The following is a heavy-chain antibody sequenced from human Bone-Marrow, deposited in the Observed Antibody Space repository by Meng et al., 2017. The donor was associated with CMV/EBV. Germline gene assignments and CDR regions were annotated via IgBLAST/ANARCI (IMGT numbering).Heavy chain of an antibody. CDR2: MNPNSGNT. J-gene: IGHJ6*02. D-gene: IGHD5-18*01. Sequence: GESLKISCAASGFTFSSYEMNWVRQATGQGLEWMGWMNPNSGNTGYAQKFQGRVTMTRNTSISTAYMELSSLRSEDTAVYYCAIGSPTAMATYYYYGMDVWGQGTTVTVSS. V-gene: IGHV1-8*01. CDR1: GFTFSSYE. CDR3: AIGSPTAMATYYYYGMDV.